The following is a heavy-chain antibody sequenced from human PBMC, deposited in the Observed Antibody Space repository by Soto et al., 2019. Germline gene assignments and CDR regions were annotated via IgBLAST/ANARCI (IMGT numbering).Heavy chain of an antibody. CDR3: ARDGQYYYFWSCDQHEGPHGMDI. CDR2: INHSGGT. Sequence: KPSETLSLTCAIYGGSFSGYYWTWIRQAPGKELEWIGEINHSGGTNYNSSLKSRVTISVDTSKNQFSLILYSVTAADTAVYYCARDGQYYYFWSCDQHEGPHGMDIWGQGTTVTVSS. D-gene: IGHD3-3*01. J-gene: IGHJ6*02. V-gene: IGHV4-34*01. CDR1: GGSFSGYY.